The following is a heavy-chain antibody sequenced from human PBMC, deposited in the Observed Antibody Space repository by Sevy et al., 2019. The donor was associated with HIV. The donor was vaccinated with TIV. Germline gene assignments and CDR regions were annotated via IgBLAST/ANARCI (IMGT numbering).Heavy chain of an antibody. CDR3: ARDVAFTTEYSYGMDV. CDR2: ISYAGSNK. V-gene: IGHV3-30-3*01. CDR1: GFMFSSYS. J-gene: IGHJ6*02. Sequence: WGSLRLSCAASGFMFSSYSVHWVRQAPGKGLEWVAVISYAGSNKYYADSVKGRFTISRDNSKNTLYLQMNSLRAEDTAVYYCARDVAFTTEYSYGMDVWGQWTTVTVSS. D-gene: IGHD4-17*01.